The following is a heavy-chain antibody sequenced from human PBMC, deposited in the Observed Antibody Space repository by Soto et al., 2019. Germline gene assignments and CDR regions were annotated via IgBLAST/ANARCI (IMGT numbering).Heavy chain of an antibody. V-gene: IGHV4-59*01. Sequence: QVQLQESGPGLVKPSETLSLTCTVSGGSISSYYWSWIRQPPGKGLEWIGYIYYSGSTNYNPSLKSRVTISVDTSKNQFSLKLSSVTAADTAVYYCAREGDGYNSWGQGTLVTVSS. J-gene: IGHJ5*02. CDR1: GGSISSYY. D-gene: IGHD5-12*01. CDR2: IYYSGST. CDR3: AREGDGYNS.